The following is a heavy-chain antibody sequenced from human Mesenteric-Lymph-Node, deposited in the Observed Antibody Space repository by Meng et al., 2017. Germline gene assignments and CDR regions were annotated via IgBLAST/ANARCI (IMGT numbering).Heavy chain of an antibody. Sequence: EVELVESGGDLEKPGGSLRISCAASGFTFSKSWMSWVRQAPVKGLEWVGHIKNKRDGETSDYSTPVKGRFTISRDDSTNTLYLQMNNLKIEDTAVYYCAWDDRAKFDYWGRGTLVTVSS. CDR2: IKNKRDGETS. CDR1: GFTFSKSW. CDR3: AWDDRAKFDY. D-gene: IGHD5-18*01. J-gene: IGHJ4*02. V-gene: IGHV3-15*01.